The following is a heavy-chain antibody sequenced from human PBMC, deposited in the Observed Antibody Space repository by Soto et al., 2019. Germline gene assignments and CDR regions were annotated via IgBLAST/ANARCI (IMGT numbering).Heavy chain of an antibody. CDR1: GYTFTSYG. Sequence: GVSVKVSCKASGYTFTSYGSSWVRQAPGQGLEWMGWISAYNGNTNYAQKLRGRVTMTTDTSTSTAYMELRSLRSDDTAVYYCARERGGDYGDYGAWGYYYMDVWGKGTTVTVSS. J-gene: IGHJ6*03. D-gene: IGHD4-17*01. V-gene: IGHV1-18*01. CDR2: ISAYNGNT. CDR3: ARERGGDYGDYGAWGYYYMDV.